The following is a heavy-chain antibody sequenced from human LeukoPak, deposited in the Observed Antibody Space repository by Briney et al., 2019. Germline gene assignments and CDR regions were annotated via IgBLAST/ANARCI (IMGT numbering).Heavy chain of an antibody. J-gene: IGHJ4*02. CDR2: IRYDGSNK. D-gene: IGHD3-16*01. CDR1: GFTFSSYG. Sequence: GGSLRLSCAASGFTFSSYGMHWVRQAPGKGLEWVAFIRYDGSNKYYADSVKGRFTISRDNSKNTLYLQMNSLRAEDTAVYYCAKTLITFGGVTHFDYWGQGTLVTVSS. V-gene: IGHV3-30*02. CDR3: AKTLITFGGVTHFDY.